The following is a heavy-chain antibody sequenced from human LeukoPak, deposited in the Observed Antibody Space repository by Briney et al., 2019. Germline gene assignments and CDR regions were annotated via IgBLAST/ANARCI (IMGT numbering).Heavy chain of an antibody. J-gene: IGHJ4*02. CDR3: ARDRGSGWFVY. CDR1: GYTFTSYA. CDR2: ISAYNGNT. V-gene: IGHV1-18*01. Sequence: WASVKVSCKASGYTFTSYAMNWVRQAPGQGLEWMGWISAYNGNTNYAQKLQGRVTMTTDTSTSTAYMELRNLRSDDTAVYYCARDRGSGWFVYWGQGTLVTVSS. D-gene: IGHD6-19*01.